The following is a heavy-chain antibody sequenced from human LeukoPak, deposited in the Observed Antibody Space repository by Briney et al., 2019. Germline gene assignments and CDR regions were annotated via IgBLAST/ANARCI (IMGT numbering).Heavy chain of an antibody. D-gene: IGHD3-3*01. CDR3: ARDRGLRLYDFWSGHWFDP. CDR2: ISYDGSNK. Sequence: GGSLRLSCAASGFTFSSHAMHWVRQAPGKGLEWVAVISYDGSNKYYADSVKGRFTISRDNSKNTLYLQMNSLRAEDTAVYYCARDRGLRLYDFWSGHWFDPWGQGTLVTVSS. V-gene: IGHV3-30*04. J-gene: IGHJ5*02. CDR1: GFTFSSHA.